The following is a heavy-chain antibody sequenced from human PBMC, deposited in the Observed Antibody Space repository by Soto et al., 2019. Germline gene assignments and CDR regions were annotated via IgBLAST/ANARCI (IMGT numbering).Heavy chain of an antibody. V-gene: IGHV3-33*01. CDR2: IWYDGSNK. CDR1: GFTFSSYG. CDR3: ARDALPLIVGATQGFDP. Sequence: QVQLVESGGGVVQPGRSLRLSCAASGFTFSSYGMHWVRQAPGKGLEWVAVIWYDGSNKYYADSVKGRFTISRDNSKNTLYLQMNSLRAEDTAVYYCARDALPLIVGATQGFDPWGQGTLVTVSS. D-gene: IGHD1-26*01. J-gene: IGHJ5*02.